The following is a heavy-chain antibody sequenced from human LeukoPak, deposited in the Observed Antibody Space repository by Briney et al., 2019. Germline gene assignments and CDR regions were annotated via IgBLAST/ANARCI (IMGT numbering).Heavy chain of an antibody. V-gene: IGHV4-39*01. D-gene: IGHD4-4*01. J-gene: IGHJ4*02. CDR1: GGSISTDNYY. CDR3: GCDYSNYVWNI. Sequence: SETLSLTRTVSGGSISTDNYYWGWNRQPPGKGLEWIGSIYYSGSTYYNPSLKSRVTISVDTSKNQFSLKLNSMTAADTAVYYCGCDYSNYVWNIWGQGTLVTVSS. CDR2: IYYSGST.